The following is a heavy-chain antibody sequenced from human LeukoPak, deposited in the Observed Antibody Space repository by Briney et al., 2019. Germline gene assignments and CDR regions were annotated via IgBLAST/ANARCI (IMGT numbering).Heavy chain of an antibody. CDR1: GFTFSSYG. D-gene: IGHD3-16*02. CDR3: AKDFSYYDYVWGSYREDY. J-gene: IGHJ4*02. V-gene: IGHV3-30*02. Sequence: GGSLRLSCAASGFTFSSYGMHWVRQAPGKGLEWVAFIRYDGSNKYYADSVKGRFTISRDNSKNTLYLQMNSLRAEDTAVYYCAKDFSYYDYVWGSYREDYWGQGTLVTVSS. CDR2: IRYDGSNK.